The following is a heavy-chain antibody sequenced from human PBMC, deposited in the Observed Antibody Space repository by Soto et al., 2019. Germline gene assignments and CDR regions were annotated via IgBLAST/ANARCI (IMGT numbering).Heavy chain of an antibody. J-gene: IGHJ3*02. Sequence: PGEYLKISCNGSGFSFTSYWIGWVRQMPGEGLECMGIIYPRDSATIYTPSLQGQVTISVYESIDTAYLQWISLKTSDTAMYYCARTGVADGLEIWGQGTMVTVSS. CDR3: ARTGVADGLEI. D-gene: IGHD3-3*01. V-gene: IGHV5-51*01. CDR2: IYPRDSAT. CDR1: GFSFTSYW.